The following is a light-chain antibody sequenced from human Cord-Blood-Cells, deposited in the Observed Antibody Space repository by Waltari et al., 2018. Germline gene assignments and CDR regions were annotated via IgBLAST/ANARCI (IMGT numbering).Light chain of an antibody. CDR2: EGS. Sequence: QSALTQPASVSGSPGPSITISCTGTSSDVGSYNLVSWYQQHPGKAPKLIIYEGSKRPSGVSNRFSGSKSGNTASLTISGLQAGDEADYYCCSYAGSFYVFGTGTKVTVL. CDR1: SSDVGSYNL. V-gene: IGLV2-23*01. J-gene: IGLJ1*01. CDR3: CSYAGSFYV.